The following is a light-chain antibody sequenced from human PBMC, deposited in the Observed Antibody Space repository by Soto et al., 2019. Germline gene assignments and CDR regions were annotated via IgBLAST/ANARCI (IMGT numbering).Light chain of an antibody. CDR2: EVS. J-gene: IGLJ2*01. Sequence: HSVLTQPASVSGSPGQSITISCTGTSSDVGGYNYVSWYQQHPGKAPKLMIYEVSNRPSGVSNRFYGSKFGNTACLTISGLQDEDEADYYCSSYTSSSTPVVFGGGTTLTVL. CDR1: SSDVGGYNY. CDR3: SSYTSSSTPVV. V-gene: IGLV2-14*01.